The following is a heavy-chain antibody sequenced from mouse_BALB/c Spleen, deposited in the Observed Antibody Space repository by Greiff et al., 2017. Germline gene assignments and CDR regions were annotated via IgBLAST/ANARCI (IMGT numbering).Heavy chain of an antibody. CDR2: ISSGGST. V-gene: IGHV5-6-5*01. Sequence: EVMLVESGGGLVKPGGSLKLSCAASGFTFSSYAMSWVRQTPEKRLEWVASISSGGSTYYPDSVKGRFTISRDNARNILYLQMSSLRSEDTAMYYCAREDGGAYWGQGTLVTVSA. CDR1: GFTFSSYA. CDR3: AREDGGAY. J-gene: IGHJ3*01.